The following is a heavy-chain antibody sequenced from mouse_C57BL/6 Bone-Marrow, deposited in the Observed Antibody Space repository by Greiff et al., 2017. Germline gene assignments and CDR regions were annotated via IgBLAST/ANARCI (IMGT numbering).Heavy chain of an antibody. Sequence: KLVESEGGLVQPGSSMKLSCTASGFTFSDYYMAWVRQVPEKGLEWVANINYDGSSTYYLDSLKSRFIISRDNAKNILYLQMSSLKSEDTATYYCARERGLRRGGYYAMDYWGQGTSVTVSS. J-gene: IGHJ4*01. V-gene: IGHV5-16*01. CDR2: INYDGSST. D-gene: IGHD2-4*01. CDR1: GFTFSDYY. CDR3: ARERGLRRGGYYAMDY.